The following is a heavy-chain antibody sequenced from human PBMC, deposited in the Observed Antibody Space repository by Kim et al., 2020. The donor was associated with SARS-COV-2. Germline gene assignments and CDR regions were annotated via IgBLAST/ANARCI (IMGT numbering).Heavy chain of an antibody. CDR1: GFTVSSNY. J-gene: IGHJ6*02. V-gene: IGHV3-53*04. D-gene: IGHD3-10*01. CDR2: IYSGGST. Sequence: GGSLRLSCAASGFTVSSNYMSWVRQAPGKGLEWVSVIYSGGSTYYADSVKGRFTISRHNSKNTLYLQMNSLRAEDTAVYYCAREGGRGYYYGMDVWGQGTTVTVSS. CDR3: AREGGRGYYYGMDV.